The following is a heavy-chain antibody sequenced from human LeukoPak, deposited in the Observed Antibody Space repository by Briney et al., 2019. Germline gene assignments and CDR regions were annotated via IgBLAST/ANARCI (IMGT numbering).Heavy chain of an antibody. CDR2: IVVGSGNT. CDR1: GFTFTSSA. CDR3: AADRAYYGSGSYVFDP. Sequence: GTSVKVSCKASGFTFTSSAMQWVRQARGQRLEWIGWIVVGSGNTNYAQKFQERVTITRDMSTSTVYMELSSLRSEDTAVYYCAADRAYYGSGSYVFDPWGQGTLVTVSS. J-gene: IGHJ5*02. D-gene: IGHD3-10*01. V-gene: IGHV1-58*02.